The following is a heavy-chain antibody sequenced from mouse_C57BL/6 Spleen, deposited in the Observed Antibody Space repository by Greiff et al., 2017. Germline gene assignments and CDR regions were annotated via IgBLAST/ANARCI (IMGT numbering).Heavy chain of an antibody. CDR3: VRHALYGNYPYWYFDV. CDR2: IKSKSNNYAT. J-gene: IGHJ1*03. V-gene: IGHV10-1*01. Sequence: DVQLVESGGGLVQPKGSLKLSCAASGFSFNTYAMNWVRQAPGKGLEWVARIKSKSNNYATYYADSVKDRFTISRDDSESMLYLQMNNVKTEDTAMYYCVRHALYGNYPYWYFDVWGTGTTVTVSS. CDR1: GFSFNTYA. D-gene: IGHD2-1*01.